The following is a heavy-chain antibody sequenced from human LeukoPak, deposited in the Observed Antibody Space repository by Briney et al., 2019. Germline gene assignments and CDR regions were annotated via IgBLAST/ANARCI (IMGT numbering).Heavy chain of an antibody. V-gene: IGHV4-61*02. CDR1: GASISSGNYY. Sequence: SETLSLTCTVSGASISSGNYYWSWLRQPAGKGLEWIGLIYTGGSTNYTPSLMSRVTISVDTSKNQFSLKLGSVTAADTAVYYCARASLWELAGFDIWGQGKMVTVSS. CDR3: ARASLWELAGFDI. CDR2: IYTGGST. D-gene: IGHD1-1*01. J-gene: IGHJ3*02.